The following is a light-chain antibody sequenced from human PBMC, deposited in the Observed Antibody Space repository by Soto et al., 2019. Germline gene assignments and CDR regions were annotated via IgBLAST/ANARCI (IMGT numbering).Light chain of an antibody. J-gene: IGLJ2*01. CDR2: EVS. CDR1: SSDVGDYNY. CDR3: SSNAGSNNLV. Sequence: QSVLTQPPSASGTPGQSVTIPCTGTSSDVGDYNYVSWYQQHPGKAPKLVIYEVSGRPSGVPDRFSGSKSGNTASLTVSGLQAEDEADYYCSSNAGSNNLVFGGGTKLTVL. V-gene: IGLV2-8*01.